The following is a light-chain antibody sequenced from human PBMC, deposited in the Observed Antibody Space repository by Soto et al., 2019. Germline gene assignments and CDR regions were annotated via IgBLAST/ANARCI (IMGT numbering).Light chain of an antibody. Sequence: EKAMTQSPATLSVSPGERVTLSCRASQSVSSNLAWYQLKPGQAPRPLIYGASTRATGIPARFSGSGSGTEFTLTISSLQSEDFAVYYCQQYNNWPWTFGQGTKVEIK. J-gene: IGKJ1*01. V-gene: IGKV3-15*01. CDR1: QSVSSN. CDR2: GAS. CDR3: QQYNNWPWT.